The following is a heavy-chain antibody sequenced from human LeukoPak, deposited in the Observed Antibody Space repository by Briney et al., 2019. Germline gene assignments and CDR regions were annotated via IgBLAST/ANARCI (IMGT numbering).Heavy chain of an antibody. D-gene: IGHD4-17*01. CDR1: GGSISSSSYY. CDR3: ARMSPRLRRLTLTTTKGFDY. J-gene: IGHJ4*02. V-gene: IGHV4-39*02. CDR2: MYHSGSA. Sequence: SETLSLTCTVSGGSISSSSYYWGWIRQPPGKGLEYIGSMYHSGSAYYNPSLKSLVTISVDTSKNRFSLNLTSVTAADTAVYYCARMSPRLRRLTLTTTKGFDYWGQGTLVTVSS.